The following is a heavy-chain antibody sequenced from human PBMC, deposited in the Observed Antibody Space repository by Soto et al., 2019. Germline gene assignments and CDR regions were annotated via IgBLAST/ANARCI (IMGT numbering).Heavy chain of an antibody. D-gene: IGHD6-19*01. Sequence: PSETLSLTCTVSGGSISSYYWSWIRQPPGKGLEWIGYIYYSGSTNYNPSLKSRVTISVDTSKNQFPLKLSSVTAADTAVYYCAKDKAVAGYTYYYYYGMDVWGQGTTVTVSS. CDR1: GGSISSYY. J-gene: IGHJ6*02. V-gene: IGHV4-59*01. CDR3: AKDKAVAGYTYYYYYGMDV. CDR2: IYYSGST.